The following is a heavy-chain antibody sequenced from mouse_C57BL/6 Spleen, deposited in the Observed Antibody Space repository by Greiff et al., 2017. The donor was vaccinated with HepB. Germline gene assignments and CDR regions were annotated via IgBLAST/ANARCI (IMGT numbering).Heavy chain of an antibody. V-gene: IGHV1-69*01. Sequence: QQSCKASGYTFTSYWMHWVKQRPGQGLEWIGEIDPSDSYTNYNQQFKGKSTLTVDKSSSTAYMQLRSLTSEDSAVYYCASIYYGYQAWVADWGQGTRVTVSA. CDR3: ASIYYGYQAWVAD. CDR1: GYTFTSYW. J-gene: IGHJ3*01. CDR2: IDPSDSYT. D-gene: IGHD2-2*01.